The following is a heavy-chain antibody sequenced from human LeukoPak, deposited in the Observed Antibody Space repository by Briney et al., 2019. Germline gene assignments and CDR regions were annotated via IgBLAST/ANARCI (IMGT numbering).Heavy chain of an antibody. Sequence: SETLSLTCTVPGGSISSYYWSWIRQPPGKGLEWIGYIYYSGSTNYQPSLKSRFTISLDTSKNQFSLKLSALAAADTAVYYCARAGGSCGSYVGYFDYWGQRTLVTVSS. CDR2: IYYSGST. V-gene: IGHV4-59*01. CDR1: GGSISSYY. J-gene: IGHJ4*02. D-gene: IGHD1-26*01. CDR3: ARAGGSCGSYVGYFDY.